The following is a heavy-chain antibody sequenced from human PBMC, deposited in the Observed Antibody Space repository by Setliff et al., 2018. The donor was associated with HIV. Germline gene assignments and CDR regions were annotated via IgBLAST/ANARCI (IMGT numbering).Heavy chain of an antibody. V-gene: IGHV4-4*02. Sequence: SETLSLTCAVSGGSIGTANWWSWVRQPPGQGPEWIGEIYYSGNTNYNPSLKSRVTMSVDKPKNHLSLKLSSVTAADMALYYCAKGTPSCSFCFDNWGLGTLVTVSS. CDR1: GGSIGTANW. D-gene: IGHD2-15*01. CDR3: AKGTPSCSFCFDN. J-gene: IGHJ4*02. CDR2: IYYSGNT.